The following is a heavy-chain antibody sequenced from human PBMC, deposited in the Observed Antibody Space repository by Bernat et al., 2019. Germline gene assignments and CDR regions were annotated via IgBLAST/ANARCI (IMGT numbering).Heavy chain of an antibody. CDR1: GFTFSSYS. J-gene: IGHJ4*02. Sequence: EVQLVESGGGLVKPGVSLRLSCAASGFTFSSYSMNWVRQAPGKGLEWVSSITRSSSYIYYADSVKGRFTISRDNAKKSLYLQLDSLRAEDRAVYYCAREDLTGYFDYWGQGTLVTFSS. V-gene: IGHV3-21*01. CDR3: AREDLTGYFDY. CDR2: ITRSSSYI. D-gene: IGHD3-9*01.